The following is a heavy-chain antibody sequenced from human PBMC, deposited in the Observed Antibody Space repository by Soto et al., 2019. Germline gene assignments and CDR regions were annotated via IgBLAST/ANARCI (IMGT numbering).Heavy chain of an antibody. CDR3: ARDNRDILTGYALVDY. J-gene: IGHJ4*02. V-gene: IGHV1-18*04. D-gene: IGHD3-9*01. CDR2: ISAYNGNT. CDR1: GYTFTNYG. Sequence: ASVKVSCKASGYTFTNYGISWVRQAPGQGLEWMGWISAYNGNTNYAQKLQGRVTMTTDTSTSTAYMELRSLRSDDTAMYYCARDNRDILTGYALVDYWGQGTLVTVSS.